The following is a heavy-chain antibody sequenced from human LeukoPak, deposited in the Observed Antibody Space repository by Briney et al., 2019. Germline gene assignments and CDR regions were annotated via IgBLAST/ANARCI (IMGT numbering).Heavy chain of an antibody. CDR1: GYTFTGYG. CDR2: ISAYNGNT. CDR3: ARHAQYYDFWSGYPPSWFDP. D-gene: IGHD3-3*01. V-gene: IGHV1-18*01. Sequence: ASVKVSCKASGYTFTGYGISWVRQAPGQGLEWMGWISAYNGNTNYAQKLQGRVTMTTDTSTSTAYMELRSLRSDDTAVYYCARHAQYYDFWSGYPPSWFDPWGQGTLVTVSS. J-gene: IGHJ5*02.